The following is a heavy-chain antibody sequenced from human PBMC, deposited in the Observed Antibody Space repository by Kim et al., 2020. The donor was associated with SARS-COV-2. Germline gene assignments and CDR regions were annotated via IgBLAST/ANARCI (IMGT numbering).Heavy chain of an antibody. D-gene: IGHD3-10*01. CDR1: GFTFDDYA. Sequence: GGSLRLSCAASGFTFDDYAMHWVRQAPGKGLEWVSGISWNSGSIGYADSVKGRFTISRDNAKNSLYLQMNSLRAEDTALYYCAKDAFRGLGAFDIWGQGTMVTVSS. J-gene: IGHJ3*02. V-gene: IGHV3-9*01. CDR3: AKDAFRGLGAFDI. CDR2: ISWNSGSI.